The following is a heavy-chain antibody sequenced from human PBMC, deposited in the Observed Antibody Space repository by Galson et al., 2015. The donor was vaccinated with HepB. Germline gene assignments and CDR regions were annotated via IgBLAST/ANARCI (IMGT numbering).Heavy chain of an antibody. V-gene: IGHV1-24*01. D-gene: IGHD6-13*01. Sequence: SVKVSCKVSGYTLTELSMHWVRQAPGKGLEWMGGFDPEDGETIYAQKFQGRVTMTEDTSTDTAYMELSSLRSEDTAVYYCATGPGAAAGPHPFDYWGQGTLVTVSS. CDR2: FDPEDGET. J-gene: IGHJ4*02. CDR1: GYTLTELS. CDR3: ATGPGAAAGPHPFDY.